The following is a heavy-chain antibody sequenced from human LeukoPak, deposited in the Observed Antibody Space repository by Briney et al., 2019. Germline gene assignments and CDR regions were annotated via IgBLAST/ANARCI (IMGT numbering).Heavy chain of an antibody. Sequence: SETLSLTCTVSGGSISSGSYYWSWIRQPAGKGLEWIGRIYTSGSTNYNPSLKSRVTISVDTSKNQFSLKLSSVTAADTAVYYCARAGNGRNWFDPWGQGTLVTVSS. V-gene: IGHV4-61*02. CDR2: IYTSGST. CDR1: GGSISSGSYY. D-gene: IGHD1-14*01. J-gene: IGHJ5*02. CDR3: ARAGNGRNWFDP.